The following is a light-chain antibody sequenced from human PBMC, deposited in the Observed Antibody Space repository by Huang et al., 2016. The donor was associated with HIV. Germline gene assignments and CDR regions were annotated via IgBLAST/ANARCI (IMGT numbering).Light chain of an antibody. CDR2: GSS. V-gene: IGKV3-15*01. CDR3: QQYNNWPPLT. Sequence: EIVMTQSPATLSVSLGERVTLSFRASQSVSIDLAWYQQKPGPAHRLVISGSSTRATGIPTSFSGSGSGTEFTRTISSLQSEDFAVYYCQQYNNWPPLTFGGGTKVEIK. CDR1: QSVSID. J-gene: IGKJ4*01.